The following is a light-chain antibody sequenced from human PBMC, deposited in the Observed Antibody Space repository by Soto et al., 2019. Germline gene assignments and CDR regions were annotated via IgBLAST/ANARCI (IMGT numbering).Light chain of an antibody. CDR2: LNSDGSH. CDR1: SGHSPYA. Sequence: QLVLTQSPSASASLGASVKLTCTLSSGHSPYAIAWHQQQPEKGPSYLLKLNSDGSHNKGDGIPDRFSGSSSGAERYLTISRLQSEDEADYYCQTWGTGIQVFGGGTKVTVL. J-gene: IGLJ3*02. CDR3: QTWGTGIQV. V-gene: IGLV4-69*01.